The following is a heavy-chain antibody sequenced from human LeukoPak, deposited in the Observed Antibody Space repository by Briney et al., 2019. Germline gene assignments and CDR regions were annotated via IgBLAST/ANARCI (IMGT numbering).Heavy chain of an antibody. CDR2: TGSTGVST. CDR3: ARGFYSSSWYFSPKFDY. J-gene: IGHJ4*02. V-gene: IGHV3-23*01. CDR1: GFTFSSYA. Sequence: GGSLRLSCAASGFTFSSYAMNWVRQAPGKGLEWVSGTGSTGVSTFYADSVKGRFTVSRDNSKNTLSLQMNSLRAEDSAVYYCARGFYSSSWYFSPKFDYWGQGTLVTVSS. D-gene: IGHD6-13*01.